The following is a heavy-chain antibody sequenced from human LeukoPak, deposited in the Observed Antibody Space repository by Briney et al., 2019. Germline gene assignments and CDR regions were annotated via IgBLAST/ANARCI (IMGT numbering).Heavy chain of an antibody. D-gene: IGHD6-6*01. V-gene: IGHV3-66*02. CDR3: ARASIAARPGPYFDY. J-gene: IGHJ4*02. Sequence: GGSLRLSCAASGFTVSSNYMGWVRQAPGKGLEWVSVIYSGGSTYYADSVKGRFTISRDNSKNTLYLQMNSLRAEDTAVYYCARASIAARPGPYFDYWGQGTLVTVSS. CDR1: GFTVSSNY. CDR2: IYSGGST.